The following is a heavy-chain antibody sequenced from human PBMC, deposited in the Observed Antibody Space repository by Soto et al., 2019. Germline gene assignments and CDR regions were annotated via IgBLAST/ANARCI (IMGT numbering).Heavy chain of an antibody. D-gene: IGHD3-10*01. CDR1: GFTFSSYE. J-gene: IGHJ6*02. Sequence: PGGSLRLSCAASGFTFSSYEMNWVRQAPGKGLEWVSYISSSDNTLYYADSVKGRFTISRDNAKNSLYLQMNSLRAEDTAVYYCARRPRGVAGYYYGMDVWGQGTTVTVSS. CDR3: ARRPRGVAGYYYGMDV. CDR2: ISSSDNTL. V-gene: IGHV3-48*03.